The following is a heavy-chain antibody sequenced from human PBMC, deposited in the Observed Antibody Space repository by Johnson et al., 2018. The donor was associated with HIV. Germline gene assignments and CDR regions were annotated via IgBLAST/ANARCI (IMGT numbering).Heavy chain of an antibody. CDR2: IGTAGDT. Sequence: VQLVESGGGLVQPGGSLRLSCAASGFTFSSYDMHWVRQATGKGLEWVSAIGTAGDTYYPGSVKGRFTISRENAKNSLYLQMNSLRAGDTAVYYCARGDYGGNLDAFDIWDQGTMVTVSS. D-gene: IGHD4-23*01. J-gene: IGHJ3*02. CDR1: GFTFSSYD. CDR3: ARGDYGGNLDAFDI. V-gene: IGHV3-13*01.